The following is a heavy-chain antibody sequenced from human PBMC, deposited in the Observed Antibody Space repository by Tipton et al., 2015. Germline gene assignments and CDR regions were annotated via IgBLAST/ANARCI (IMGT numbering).Heavy chain of an antibody. Sequence: QVQLVQSGAEVKKPGASVKVSCKASGYTFPSYGISWVRQAPGQGLEWMGWISAYNGNTNYARKLQGRVTMTTDTSTSIAYMELRSLRSDDTAVYYCARDPGIPAAIRRPYYFGMDVWGQGTAVTVSS. CDR3: ARDPGIPAAIRRPYYFGMDV. D-gene: IGHD2-2*02. CDR1: GYTFPSYG. CDR2: ISAYNGNT. J-gene: IGHJ6*02. V-gene: IGHV1-18*01.